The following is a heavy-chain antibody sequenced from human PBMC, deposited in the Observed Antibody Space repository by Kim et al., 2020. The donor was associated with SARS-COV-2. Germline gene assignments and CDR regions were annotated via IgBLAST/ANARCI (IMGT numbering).Heavy chain of an antibody. D-gene: IGHD3-3*01. Sequence: PSLQRRVTISVDTSQDQFSLKLSSVTAADTAVYYCARLDDSYYYYGMDVWGQGTTVTVSS. V-gene: IGHV4-39*01. J-gene: IGHJ6*02. CDR3: ARLDDSYYYYGMDV.